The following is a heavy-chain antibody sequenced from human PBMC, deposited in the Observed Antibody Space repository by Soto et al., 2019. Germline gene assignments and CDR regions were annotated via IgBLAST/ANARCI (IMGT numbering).Heavy chain of an antibody. CDR1: GGSISSYY. CDR3: ARLVSLQYSSSWYYFDY. D-gene: IGHD6-13*01. J-gene: IGHJ4*02. V-gene: IGHV4-59*01. CDR2: IYYSGST. Sequence: PWETLSLTCTVSGGSISSYYWSWIRQPPGKGLEWIGYIYYSGSTNYNPSLKSRVTISVDTSKNQFSLKLSSVTAADTAVYYCARLVSLQYSSSWYYFDYWGQGTLVTVSS.